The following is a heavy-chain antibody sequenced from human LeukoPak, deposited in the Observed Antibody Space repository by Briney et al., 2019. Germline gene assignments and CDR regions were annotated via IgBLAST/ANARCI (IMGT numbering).Heavy chain of an antibody. V-gene: IGHV4-39*07. J-gene: IGHJ4*02. CDR2: IYYSGST. CDR3: ARAATPLYYFDY. Sequence: SETLSLTCTVSGGSISSSSYYWGWIRQPPGKGLEWIGSIYYSGSTYYNPSLKSRVNISVDTSKNQFSLKLSSVTAADTAVYYCARAATPLYYFDYWGQGTLVTVSS. CDR1: GGSISSSSYY.